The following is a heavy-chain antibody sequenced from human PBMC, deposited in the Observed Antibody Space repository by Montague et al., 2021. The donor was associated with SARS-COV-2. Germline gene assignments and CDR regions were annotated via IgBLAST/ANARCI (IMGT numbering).Heavy chain of an antibody. D-gene: IGHD6-19*01. V-gene: IGHV4-4*07. J-gene: IGHJ6*02. Sequence: SETLSLTCTVSGGSISNYYWTWIRQPAGKGLEWIGRLYTSGSTTYNPSLKSRVTMSVDTSKNQSSLNVTSVTAADTAIYYCARESGYSSGWRYYYGMDVWGQGTTVTVS. CDR1: GGSISNYY. CDR3: ARESGYSSGWRYYYGMDV. CDR2: LYTSGST.